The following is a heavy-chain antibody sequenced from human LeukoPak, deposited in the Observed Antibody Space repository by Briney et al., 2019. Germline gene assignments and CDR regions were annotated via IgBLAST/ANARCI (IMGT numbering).Heavy chain of an antibody. CDR3: ARDPCTSCYGAEYFQH. V-gene: IGHV1-24*01. Sequence: GASVKVSCKVSGYTLTELSMHWVRQAPGKGLEWMGGFDPEDGETIYAQKFQGRVTMTEDTSTSTAYMELRSLRSDDTAVYYCARDPCTSCYGAEYFQHWGQGTLVTVSS. J-gene: IGHJ1*01. D-gene: IGHD2-2*01. CDR1: GYTLTELS. CDR2: FDPEDGET.